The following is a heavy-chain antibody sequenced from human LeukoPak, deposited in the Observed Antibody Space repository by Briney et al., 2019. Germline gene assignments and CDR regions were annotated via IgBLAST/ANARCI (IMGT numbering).Heavy chain of an antibody. V-gene: IGHV3-7*05. J-gene: IGHJ4*02. D-gene: IGHD1-14*01. CDR3: AYGGRFFDY. CDR1: GXRFSSYW. Sequence: QPGGSLRLSCAASGXRFSSYWMSWVRQAPGKGLEWVANVKEDGSDKYYVDSVKGRFTVSRDNAKNSLSLQMNSLRAEDTAVYYCAYGGRFFDYWGQGTLVTVSS. CDR2: VKEDGSDK.